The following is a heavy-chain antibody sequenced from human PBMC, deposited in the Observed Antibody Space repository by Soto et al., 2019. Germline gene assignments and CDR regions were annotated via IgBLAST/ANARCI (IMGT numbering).Heavy chain of an antibody. V-gene: IGHV3-23*01. CDR2: ISSSGGRT. D-gene: IGHD2-2*01. Sequence: EVQLLESGGGLVQPGGSLRLSCAASGFTFSSYAMSWVRQAPGKGLEWVSAISSSGGRTYYADSVKGRFTISRDNSKNTLYQQLNSRRADDTVVYYCAKDSPAGTSGKLRPIDYWGQGTLVTVSS. CDR3: AKDSPAGTSGKLRPIDY. CDR1: GFTFSSYA. J-gene: IGHJ4*02.